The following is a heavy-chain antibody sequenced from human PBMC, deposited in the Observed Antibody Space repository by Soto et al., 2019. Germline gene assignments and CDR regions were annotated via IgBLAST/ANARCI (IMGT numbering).Heavy chain of an antibody. V-gene: IGHV1-18*01. CDR1: GYTFTSYG. CDR2: ISAYNGNT. CDR3: ARDALHKRHYYYGMDV. Sequence: ASVKVSCKASGYTFTSYGISWVRQAPGQGLEWMGWISAYNGNTNYAQKLQGRVTMTTETSTSTAYMELRSLRSDDTAVYYCARDALHKRHYYYGMDVWGQGTTVTVSS. J-gene: IGHJ6*02.